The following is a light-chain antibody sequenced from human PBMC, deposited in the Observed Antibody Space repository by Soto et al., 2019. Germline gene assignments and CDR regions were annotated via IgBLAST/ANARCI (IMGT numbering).Light chain of an antibody. CDR2: KAS. CDR1: QSISSW. V-gene: IGKV1-5*03. J-gene: IGKJ2*01. CDR3: QQYSSYPYT. Sequence: DIQMTQSPSTLSASVGDRVTITCRASQSISSWLAWYQQKPGKAPKLLIYKASNLESGVPSSFGGSGSGTAFTLTISCLQPDDFATYDCQQYSSYPYTFGQGTKLDIK.